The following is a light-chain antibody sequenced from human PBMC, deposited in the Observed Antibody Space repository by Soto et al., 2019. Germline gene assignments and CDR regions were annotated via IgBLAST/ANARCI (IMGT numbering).Light chain of an antibody. CDR1: ISDVGGYNY. V-gene: IGLV2-8*01. J-gene: IGLJ1*01. CDR2: EVS. Sequence: QSVLTQPPSASASPGQSVTISCTGSISDVGGYNYVSRYQHHPGKAPKFLIYEVSKRPSGVPDRFSGSKSGNTASLTVSGLQAEDEADYYCSSYAGSNREVFGTGTKVTVL. CDR3: SSYAGSNREV.